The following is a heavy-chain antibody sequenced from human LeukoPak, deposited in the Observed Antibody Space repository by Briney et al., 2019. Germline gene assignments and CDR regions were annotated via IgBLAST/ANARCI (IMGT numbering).Heavy chain of an antibody. CDR2: ISRGRPTI. CDR1: GFTFSSYS. V-gene: IGHV3-48*02. J-gene: IGHJ4*02. Sequence: PGGSLRLSCVASGFTFSSYSKNWVRQARGKGLEWVSYISRGRPTIHYADSVKGRFTISRDNAKNSLYLQMNSLRDEDTAVYYCVRDPEALDYWGQGTLVTVSS. CDR3: VRDPEALDY.